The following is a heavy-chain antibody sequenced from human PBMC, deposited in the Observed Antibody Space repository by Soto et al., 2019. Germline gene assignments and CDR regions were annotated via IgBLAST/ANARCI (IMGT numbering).Heavy chain of an antibody. CDR3: ARVSRAMEGAAFDY. Sequence: GGSLRLSCAASGFTFSSYAMHWVRQAPGKGLEWVAVISYDGSNKYYADSVKGRFTISRDNSKNTLYLQMNSLRAEDTAVYYCARVSRAMEGAAFDYWGQGTLVTVSS. V-gene: IGHV3-30-3*01. CDR1: GFTFSSYA. CDR2: ISYDGSNK. J-gene: IGHJ4*02. D-gene: IGHD2-15*01.